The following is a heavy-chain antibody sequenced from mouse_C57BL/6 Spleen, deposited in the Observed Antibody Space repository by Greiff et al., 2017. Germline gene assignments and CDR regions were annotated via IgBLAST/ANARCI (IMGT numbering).Heavy chain of an antibody. CDR3: ARRDSNLYYAMDY. V-gene: IGHV1-80*01. Sequence: QVQLQQSWAELVKPGASVKISCKASGYAFSSYWMNWVKQRPGKGLEWIGKIYPGDGDTNYNGKFKGKATLTADKSSSTAYMQLSSLTSEDSAVYYCARRDSNLYYAMDYWGQGTSVTVSS. D-gene: IGHD2-5*01. CDR1: GYAFSSYW. CDR2: IYPGDGDT. J-gene: IGHJ4*01.